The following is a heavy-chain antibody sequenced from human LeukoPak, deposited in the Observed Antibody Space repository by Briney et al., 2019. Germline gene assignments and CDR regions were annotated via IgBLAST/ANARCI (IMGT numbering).Heavy chain of an antibody. CDR2: INHSGST. J-gene: IGHJ6*03. CDR1: GGSFSDYY. Sequence: SETLSLTCAVYGGSFSDYYWSWIRQPPGKGLEWIGEINHSGSTNYNPSLKSRVTISIDTSKNQFSLKLSSVTAADTAVYYCARSPKRYYYYMDVWGKGTTVAVSS. V-gene: IGHV4-34*01. CDR3: ARSPKRYYYYMDV.